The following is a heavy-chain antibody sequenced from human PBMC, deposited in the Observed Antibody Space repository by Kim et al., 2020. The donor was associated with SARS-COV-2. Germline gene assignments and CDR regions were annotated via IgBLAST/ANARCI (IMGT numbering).Heavy chain of an antibody. CDR3: SRGWGVRGVKYYYYYGMDV. CDR1: GGTFSSYA. Sequence: SVKVSCKASGGTFSSYAISWVRQAPGQGLEWMGGIIPIFGTANYAQTFQGRVTITADESTSTAYMELSSLRSEDTAVYYCSRGWGVRGVKYYYYYGMDVWGQGTTVTVSS. D-gene: IGHD3-10*01. J-gene: IGHJ6*02. CDR2: IIPIFGTA. V-gene: IGHV1-69*13.